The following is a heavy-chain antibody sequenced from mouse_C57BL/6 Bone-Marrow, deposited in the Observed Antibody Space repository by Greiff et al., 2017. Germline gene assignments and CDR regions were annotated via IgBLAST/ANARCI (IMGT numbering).Heavy chain of an antibody. CDR1: GYTFTSYD. CDR2: IYPRDGST. Sequence: QVQLQQSGPELVKPGASVKLSCKASGYTFTSYDINWVKQRPGQGLEWIGWIYPRDGSTTYNEKFKGKATLTVDTSSSTAYMELRSLTSEDSAVYFCARLEFDGSSGDWYVDVWGTGTTVTVSS. J-gene: IGHJ1*03. CDR3: ARLEFDGSSGDWYVDV. V-gene: IGHV1-85*01. D-gene: IGHD1-1*01.